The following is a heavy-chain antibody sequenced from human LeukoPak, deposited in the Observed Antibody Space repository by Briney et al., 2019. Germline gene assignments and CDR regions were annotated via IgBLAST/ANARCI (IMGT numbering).Heavy chain of an antibody. Sequence: GGSLRLSCAASEFTFKNYWMSWVRQAPGKGLEWVANLKQDGSEKYYVDSVKGRFTISRDYAKNLLYLQMDSLRAEDTAVYYCARGRGIVDVWGQGTTVTVSS. CDR3: ARGRGIVDV. D-gene: IGHD6-13*01. J-gene: IGHJ6*02. CDR2: LKQDGSEK. CDR1: EFTFKNYW. V-gene: IGHV3-7*03.